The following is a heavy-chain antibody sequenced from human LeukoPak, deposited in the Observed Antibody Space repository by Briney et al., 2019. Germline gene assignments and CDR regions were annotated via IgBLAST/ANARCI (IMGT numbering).Heavy chain of an antibody. Sequence: PGGSLRLSCAASGFTFSSYAMSWVRQAPGKGLEWVSAISGSGGSTYYADSVKGRFTISRDNAKNSLYLQMNSLRAEDTAVYYCARWNYYDSSGYSRWGQGTLVTVSS. CDR1: GFTFSSYA. V-gene: IGHV3-23*01. D-gene: IGHD3-22*01. J-gene: IGHJ4*02. CDR3: ARWNYYDSSGYSR. CDR2: ISGSGGST.